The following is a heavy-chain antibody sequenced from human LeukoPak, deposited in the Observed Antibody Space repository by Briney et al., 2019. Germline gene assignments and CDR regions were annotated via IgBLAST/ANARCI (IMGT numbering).Heavy chain of an antibody. CDR3: RIAAAGSDFDY. D-gene: IGHD6-13*01. CDR1: GFTFSDHS. Sequence: GGSLRLSCAASGFTFSDHSMDWVRQAPGKGLEWVGRTKNKANSYTTEYAASVKGRFTISRDDSKNSLYLQMSSLKTEDTAVYYCRIAAAGSDFDYWGQGTLVTVSS. J-gene: IGHJ4*02. CDR2: TKNKANSYTT. V-gene: IGHV3-72*01.